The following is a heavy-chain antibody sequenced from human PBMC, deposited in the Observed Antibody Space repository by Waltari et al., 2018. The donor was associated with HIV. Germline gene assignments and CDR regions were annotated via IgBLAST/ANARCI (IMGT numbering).Heavy chain of an antibody. D-gene: IGHD3-3*01. CDR1: AYSFIDLD. V-gene: IGHV1-8*02. CDR2: MNPDNGDA. J-gene: IGHJ4*02. CDR3: TKGRRGALFGDE. Sequence: QVPLVQSVAAIKQPRASVTVSCWASAYSFIDLDINWVRRPPGRGLEWVGCMNPDNGDAGYGHKLKGRFTLTRDTTTDTVYMDVTNLKSEDTAIYYCTKGRRGALFGDEWGQGTLVTVSS.